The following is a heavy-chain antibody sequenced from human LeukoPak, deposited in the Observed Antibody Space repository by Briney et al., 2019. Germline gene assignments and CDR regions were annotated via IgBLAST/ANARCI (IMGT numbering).Heavy chain of an antibody. CDR3: ARDPRDGIAARIYHYYMDV. CDR1: GYTFTGYY. Sequence: ASVKVSCKASGYTFTGYYMHWVRQAPGQGLEWMGWINPNSGGTNYAQKFQGRVTMTRDTSISTAYMELSRLRSDDTAVYYCARDPRDGIAARIYHYYMDVWGKGTTVTVSS. J-gene: IGHJ6*03. CDR2: INPNSGGT. D-gene: IGHD6-6*01. V-gene: IGHV1-2*02.